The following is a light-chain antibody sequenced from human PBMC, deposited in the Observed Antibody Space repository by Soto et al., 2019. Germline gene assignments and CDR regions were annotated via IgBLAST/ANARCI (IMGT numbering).Light chain of an antibody. J-gene: IGKJ4*01. CDR1: QDIKKS. CDR2: DTS. CDR3: QQFDNLPLT. Sequence: DIQMTQSPSSLSASVGDRVTITCQASQDIKKSLNWYQQRPGKAPKVLIYDTSKLQTGVPSRFSGSVSGTDFILTISSLQPEDIATYYCQQFDNLPLTFGGGTKVEIK. V-gene: IGKV1-33*01.